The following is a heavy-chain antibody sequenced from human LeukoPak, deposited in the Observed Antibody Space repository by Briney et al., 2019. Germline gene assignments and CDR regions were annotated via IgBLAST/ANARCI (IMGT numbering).Heavy chain of an antibody. CDR2: IYYSGSS. CDR3: ARYHSGYDDY. J-gene: IGHJ4*02. Sequence: SETLSLTCTVSGGSISSNSYYWGWIRQPPGKGLEWIGSIYYSGSSNYNPSFKSRLTISLDTSKNQFSLKLSSVTAADTALYYCARYHSGYDDYWGQGILVTVSP. CDR1: GGSISSNSYY. D-gene: IGHD5-12*01. V-gene: IGHV4-39*07.